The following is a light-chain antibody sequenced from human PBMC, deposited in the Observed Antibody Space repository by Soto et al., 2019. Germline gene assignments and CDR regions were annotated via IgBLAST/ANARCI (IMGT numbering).Light chain of an antibody. CDR1: QRLLHSNGNTF. CDR2: LGS. V-gene: IGKV2-28*01. J-gene: IGKJ2*01. Sequence: EIVITQPPPSLTVTPGEPASISCISSQRLLHSNGNTFLDWYLQKPGQSPQLLIYLGSNRASGVPDRVSGSEAGTDFTLKISRVEAEDVGVYYCMQALQTPYTFGQGTKVDIK. CDR3: MQALQTPYT.